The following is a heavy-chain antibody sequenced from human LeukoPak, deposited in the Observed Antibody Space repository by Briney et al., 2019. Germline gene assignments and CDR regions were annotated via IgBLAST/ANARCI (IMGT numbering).Heavy chain of an antibody. D-gene: IGHD3-22*01. V-gene: IGHV4-30-2*01. J-gene: IGHJ4*02. CDR2: IYHSGST. Sequence: PSETLSLTCAVSGGSISSGGYSWSWIRQPPGKGLEWIGYIYHSGSTYYNPSLKSRVTISVDRSKNQFSLKLSSVTAADTAVYYCARASDSSGYYYYFDYWGQGTLVTVSS. CDR1: GGSISSGGYS. CDR3: ARASDSSGYYYYFDY.